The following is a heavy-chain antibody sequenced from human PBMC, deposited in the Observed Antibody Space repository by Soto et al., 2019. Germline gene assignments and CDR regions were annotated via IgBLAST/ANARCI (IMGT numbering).Heavy chain of an antibody. CDR2: IIPIFGTA. V-gene: IGHV1-69*13. D-gene: IGHD5-18*01. CDR1: GGTFSSYA. Sequence: SVKVSCKASGGTFSSYAISWVRQAPGQGLEWMGGIIPIFGTANYAQKFQGRVTITADESTSTAYMELSSLRSEDTAVYYCARSVEVTAMVFVSWFDPWGQGTLVTVSS. CDR3: ARSVEVTAMVFVSWFDP. J-gene: IGHJ5*02.